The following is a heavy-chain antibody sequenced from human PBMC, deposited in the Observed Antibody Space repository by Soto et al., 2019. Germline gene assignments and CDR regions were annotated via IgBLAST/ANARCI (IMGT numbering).Heavy chain of an antibody. CDR2: ISYDGSNK. Sequence: GGSLRLSCAASGFTFSSYAMHWVRQAPGKGLEWVAVISYDGSNKYYADSVKGRFTISRDNSKNTLYLQMNSLRAEDTAVYYCARDLSGGYNYDYYYYYYGMDVWGQGTTVTVSS. J-gene: IGHJ6*02. V-gene: IGHV3-30-3*01. D-gene: IGHD5-12*01. CDR3: ARDLSGGYNYDYYYYYYGMDV. CDR1: GFTFSSYA.